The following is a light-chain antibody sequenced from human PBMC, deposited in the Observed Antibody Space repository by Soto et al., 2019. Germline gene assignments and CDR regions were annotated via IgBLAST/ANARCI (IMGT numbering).Light chain of an antibody. Sequence: EIVLTQSPGTLSLSPGERATLSCRTSQSVSNNYLAWYQQKPGQAPRLLIYGASNRATGIPDRFNGSGSGTDFTLTITRLEPEDFAVYYCQQYGSSLFTFGPGTKVDIK. CDR3: QQYGSSLFT. CDR1: QSVSNNY. J-gene: IGKJ3*01. CDR2: GAS. V-gene: IGKV3-20*01.